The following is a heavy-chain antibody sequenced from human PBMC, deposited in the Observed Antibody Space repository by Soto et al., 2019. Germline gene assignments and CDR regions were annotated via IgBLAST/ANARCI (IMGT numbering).Heavy chain of an antibody. CDR3: AADATAWQQMVPSDY. D-gene: IGHD2-8*01. J-gene: IGHJ4*02. Sequence: SVKVSCKASGFTFTSSAFQWVRQARGQRLEWIGWIAVGSGYTNYAQRFQDRVTLTRDMSTATTYMELSRLTSEDTAICYCAADATAWQQMVPSDYWGQGTLVTVSS. V-gene: IGHV1-58*01. CDR1: GFTFTSSA. CDR2: IAVGSGYT.